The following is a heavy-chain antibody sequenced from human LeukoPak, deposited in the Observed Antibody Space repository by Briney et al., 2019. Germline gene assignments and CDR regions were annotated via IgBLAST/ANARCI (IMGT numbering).Heavy chain of an antibody. CDR1: GGSISSYY. V-gene: IGHV4-59*01. D-gene: IGHD6-13*01. CDR3: ARDQVAEAPYGMDV. CDR2: IYYSGST. J-gene: IGHJ6*02. Sequence: SETLSLTCTVSGGSISSYYWSWIRQPPGKGLEWIGYIYYSGSTNYNPSLKSRVTISVDTSKNQFSLKLSSVTAADTAVYYCARDQVAEAPYGMDVWGQGTTVTVSS.